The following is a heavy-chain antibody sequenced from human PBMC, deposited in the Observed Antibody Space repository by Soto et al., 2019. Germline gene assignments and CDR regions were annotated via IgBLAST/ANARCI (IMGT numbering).Heavy chain of an antibody. Sequence: GESLKISCKGSGYNFNTYWIGWVRQVPGKGLEWMGIIYPADSDTRYSPSFQGQVTISADKSISTAYLQWSSLKASDTAIYYCTRQYAAFDYWGQGTLVTGS. CDR1: GYNFNTYW. CDR3: TRQYAAFDY. V-gene: IGHV5-51*01. CDR2: IYPADSDT. D-gene: IGHD2-2*01. J-gene: IGHJ4*02.